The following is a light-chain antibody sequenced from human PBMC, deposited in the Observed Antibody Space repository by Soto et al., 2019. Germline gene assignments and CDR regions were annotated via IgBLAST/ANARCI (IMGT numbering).Light chain of an antibody. V-gene: IGKV3-15*01. Sequence: EILMTQSPATLSVSPGERATLSCRASQSLSRNLAWYQQKPGQAPRLLLYGASTRASGIPARFSGSGSGTEFTLTTSSLPSEDCDVYYCQRYSEWPPAFTLGPGTGVGL. CDR1: QSLSRN. J-gene: IGKJ3*01. CDR2: GAS. CDR3: QRYSEWPPAFT.